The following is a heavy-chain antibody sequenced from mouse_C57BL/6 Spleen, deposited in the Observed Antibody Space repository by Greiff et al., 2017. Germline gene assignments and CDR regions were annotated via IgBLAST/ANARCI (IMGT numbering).Heavy chain of an antibody. D-gene: IGHD3-2*02. V-gene: IGHV1-80*01. CDR3: ARSGSSGPYFDY. Sequence: VQLQQSGAELVKPGASVKISCKASGYAFSSYWMNWVKQRPGKGLEWIGQIYPGDGDTNYNGKFKGKAKLTADKSSSTAYMQLSSLTSEDSAVYFCARSGSSGPYFDYWGQGTTLTVSS. CDR1: GYAFSSYW. J-gene: IGHJ2*01. CDR2: IYPGDGDT.